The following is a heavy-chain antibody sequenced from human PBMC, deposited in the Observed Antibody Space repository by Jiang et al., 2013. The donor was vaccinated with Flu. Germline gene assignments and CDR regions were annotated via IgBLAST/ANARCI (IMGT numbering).Heavy chain of an antibody. D-gene: IGHD6-6*01. V-gene: IGHV4-59*08. J-gene: IGHJ6*02. CDR1: GGSISSYY. CDR2: ISDSGST. CDR3: ARLDASSTSSPIYYYGLDV. Sequence: VKPPETLSLTCTVSGGSISSYYWSWIRQPPGKGLEWIGFISDSGSTNYNPSLKSRVTISVDTSKSQFSLNLSSVTAADTAVYYCARLDASSTSSPIYYYGLDVWGHGTTVTVSS.